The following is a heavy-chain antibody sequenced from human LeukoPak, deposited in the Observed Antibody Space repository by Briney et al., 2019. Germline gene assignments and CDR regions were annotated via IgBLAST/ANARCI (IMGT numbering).Heavy chain of an antibody. CDR1: GFTFSNYW. J-gene: IGHJ6*02. D-gene: IGHD5-18*01. Sequence: GGSLRLSCAASGFTFSNYWMSWVRQAPGKGLEWVANIKRDGSEKYYVDSVKGRFTISRDNAKNSLYLQMNSLRAADTAVYYCAPMAADIAMVGMGVWGQGTEVTVSS. V-gene: IGHV3-7*05. CDR2: IKRDGSEK. CDR3: APMAADIAMVGMGV.